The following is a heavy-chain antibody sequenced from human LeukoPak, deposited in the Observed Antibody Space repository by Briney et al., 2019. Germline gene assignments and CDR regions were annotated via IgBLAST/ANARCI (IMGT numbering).Heavy chain of an antibody. D-gene: IGHD6-19*01. CDR1: GYIFNTYW. V-gene: IGHV5-51*01. CDR3: ARLLTAVGPFDY. CDR2: IYPGHSGT. Sequence: GESLKISCKGSGYIFNTYWIAWVRQMPGKGLEWMGIIYPGHSGTRYSPSFQGQVTISADKSISTAYLQWSSLKASDTAMYYCARLLTAVGPFDYWGRGTLVTVSS. J-gene: IGHJ4*02.